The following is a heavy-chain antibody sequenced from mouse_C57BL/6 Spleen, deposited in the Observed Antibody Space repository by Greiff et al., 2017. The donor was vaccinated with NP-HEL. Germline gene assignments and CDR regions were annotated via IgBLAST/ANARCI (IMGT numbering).Heavy chain of an antibody. CDR2: IDPSDSYT. V-gene: IGHV1-59*01. J-gene: IGHJ2*01. CDR1: GYTFTSYW. CDR3: ARRGVYYGYGFDY. D-gene: IGHD2-2*01. Sequence: QVQLQQPGAELVRPGTSVKLSCKASGYTFTSYWMHWVKQRPGQGLEWIGVIDPSDSYTNYNQKFKGKATLTVDPSSSTAYMQLSSLTSEDSAVYYCARRGVYYGYGFDYWGQGTTLTVSS.